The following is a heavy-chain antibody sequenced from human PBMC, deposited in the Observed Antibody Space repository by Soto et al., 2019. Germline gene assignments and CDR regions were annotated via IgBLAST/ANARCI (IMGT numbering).Heavy chain of an antibody. V-gene: IGHV3-9*01. CDR1: GFTFADYE. Sequence: YLRLSCVDSGFTFADYELHWFRQAPLNVMEWVSCISWNSGSIGYSDSVKVRFTISRDNSKNTLYLQMNSLRAEDTAVYYCTVGKKTSSETTPYNWFDPWGQGTLVTVSS. CDR3: TVGKKTSSETTPYNWFDP. D-gene: IGHD6-25*01. J-gene: IGHJ5*02. CDR2: ISWNSGSI.